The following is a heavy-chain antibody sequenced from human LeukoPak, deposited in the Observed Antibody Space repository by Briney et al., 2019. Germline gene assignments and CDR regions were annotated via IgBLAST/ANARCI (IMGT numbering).Heavy chain of an antibody. CDR1: GGSISSYY. V-gene: IGHV4-34*01. CDR3: ARDGGEYSSDL. CDR2: INHSGST. J-gene: IGHJ5*02. D-gene: IGHD6-6*01. Sequence: SETLSLTCTVSGGSISSYYWSWIRQPPGKGLEWIGEINHSGSTNYNPSLKSRVTISVDTSKNQFSLKLSSVTAADTAVYYCARDGGEYSSDLWGKGTLVTVSS.